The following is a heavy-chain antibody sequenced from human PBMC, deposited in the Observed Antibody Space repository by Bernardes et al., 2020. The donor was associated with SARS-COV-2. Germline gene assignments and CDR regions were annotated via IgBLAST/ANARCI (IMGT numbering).Heavy chain of an antibody. J-gene: IGHJ3*02. CDR1: A. D-gene: IGHD3-22*01. Sequence: AMSRVRVGPRMGLEWVGFIRSKAYGWTTEYAASVKGRFTISRDDSKSIAYLQMNSLKTEDTAVYYCTRDLGYYYDSSGYYFSAFDSWGQ. CDR3: TRDLGYYYDSSGYYFSAFDS. V-gene: IGHV3-49*04. CDR2: IRSKAYGWTT.